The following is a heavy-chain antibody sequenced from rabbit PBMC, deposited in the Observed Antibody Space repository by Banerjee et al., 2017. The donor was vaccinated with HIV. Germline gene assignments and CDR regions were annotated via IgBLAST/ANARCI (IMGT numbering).Heavy chain of an antibody. D-gene: IGHD4-2*01. CDR2: IYVGSSSST. Sequence: QEQLEESGGDLVKPGASLTLTCTASGFSFSSGYYMYWVRQAPGKGLEWIACIYVGSSSSTYYASWAKGRFTISKTSSTTVTLQMTSLTAADTATCFCTRGSAYAGAGYALWGQGTLVTVS. CDR1: GFSFSSGYY. V-gene: IGHV1S45*01. J-gene: IGHJ3*01. CDR3: TRGSAYAGAGYAL.